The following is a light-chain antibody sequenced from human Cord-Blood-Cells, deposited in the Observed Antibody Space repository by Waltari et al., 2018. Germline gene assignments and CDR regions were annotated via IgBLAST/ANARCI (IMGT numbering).Light chain of an antibody. J-gene: IGKJ1*01. Sequence: EFVLTQSPGPLPLSPGEKPPPSCRASQSVSSSYLAWYQQKPGQAPRLLIYGASSRATGIPDRFSGSGSGTDFTLTISRLEPEDFAVYYCQQYGSSPWTFGQGTKVEIK. CDR1: QSVSSSY. CDR3: QQYGSSPWT. V-gene: IGKV3-20*01. CDR2: GAS.